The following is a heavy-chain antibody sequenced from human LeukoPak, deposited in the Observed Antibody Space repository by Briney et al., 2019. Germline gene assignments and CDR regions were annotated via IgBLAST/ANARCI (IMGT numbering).Heavy chain of an antibody. D-gene: IGHD6-19*01. CDR2: IYPGDSDT. CDR3: ARPAKVRRGWYHNWFDP. J-gene: IGHJ5*02. Sequence: GESLKISCKGSGYSFTSYWIGWVRQMPGKGLEWMGIIYPGDSDTRYSPSPQGQVTISADKSISTAYLQWSSLKASDTAMYYCARPAKVRRGWYHNWFDPWGQGTLVAVSS. V-gene: IGHV5-51*01. CDR1: GYSFTSYW.